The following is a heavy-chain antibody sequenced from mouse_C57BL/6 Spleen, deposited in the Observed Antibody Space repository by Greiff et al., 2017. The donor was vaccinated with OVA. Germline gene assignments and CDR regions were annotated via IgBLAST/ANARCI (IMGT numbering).Heavy chain of an antibody. Sequence: VKLVESGPELVKPGASVKISCKASGYAFSSSWMNWVKQRPGKGLEWIGRIYPGDGDTTYNGKFKGKATLTADKSSSTAYMQLSSLTSEDSAVFFGARAGTSVEARFDYWGQGTTLTVSS. CDR1: GYAFSSSW. D-gene: IGHD1-1*01. CDR3: ARAGTSVEARFDY. CDR2: IYPGDGDT. J-gene: IGHJ2*01. V-gene: IGHV1-82*01.